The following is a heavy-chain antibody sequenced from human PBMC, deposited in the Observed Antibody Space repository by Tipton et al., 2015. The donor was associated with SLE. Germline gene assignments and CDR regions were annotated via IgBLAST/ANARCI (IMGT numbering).Heavy chain of an antibody. V-gene: IGHV4-59*01. CDR2: IYYSGST. D-gene: IGHD7-27*01. CDR1: GGSISSYY. CDR3: ARAVNWGLFDY. Sequence: TLSLTCTASGGSISSYYWSWIRQPPGKGLEWIGYIYYSGSTNYNPSLKSRVTISVDTSKNQFSLKLSSVTAADTAVYYCARAVNWGLFDYWGQGTLVTVSS. J-gene: IGHJ4*02.